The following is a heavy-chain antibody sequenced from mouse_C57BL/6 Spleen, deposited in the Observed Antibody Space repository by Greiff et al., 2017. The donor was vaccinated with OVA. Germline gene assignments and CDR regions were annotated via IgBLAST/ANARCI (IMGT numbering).Heavy chain of an antibody. Sequence: QVQLQQPGAELVRPGSSVKLSCKASGYTFTSYWMDWVKQRPGQGLEWIGNIYPSDSETHYNQKFKDKATLTVDKSSSTAYMQLSSLTSEDSAVYYCARRTAQVPWFAYWGQGTLVTVSA. CDR2: IYPSDSET. CDR3: ARRTAQVPWFAY. CDR1: GYTFTSYW. D-gene: IGHD3-2*02. J-gene: IGHJ3*01. V-gene: IGHV1-61*01.